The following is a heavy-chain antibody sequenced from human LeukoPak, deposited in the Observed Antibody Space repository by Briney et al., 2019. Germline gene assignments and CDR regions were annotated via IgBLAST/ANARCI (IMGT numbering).Heavy chain of an antibody. CDR3: ARDISGSYWSPY. V-gene: IGHV3-21*01. CDR2: ITSRGTYI. CDR1: GFTFSDYS. J-gene: IGHJ4*02. Sequence: PGGSLRLSCAASGFTFSDYSMNWVRQAPGKGLEWVSSITSRGTYIYYADSLKGRFTISRDNAKNSLYLQVSSLRAEDTAVYYCARDISGSYWSPYWGQGTLVTVSS. D-gene: IGHD1-26*01.